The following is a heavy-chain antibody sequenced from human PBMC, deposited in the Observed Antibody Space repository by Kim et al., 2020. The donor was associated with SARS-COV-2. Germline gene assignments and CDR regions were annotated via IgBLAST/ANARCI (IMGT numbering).Heavy chain of an antibody. D-gene: IGHD3-22*01. CDR1: GFTFSSYS. CDR2: ISSSSSYI. Sequence: GGSLRLSCAASGFTFSSYSMNWVRQAPGKGLEWVSSISSSSSYIYYADSVKGRFTISRDNAKNSLYLQMNSLRAEDTAVYYCARGSRPYYYDSSGYPNYWGQGTLVTVSS. J-gene: IGHJ4*02. V-gene: IGHV3-21*01. CDR3: ARGSRPYYYDSSGYPNY.